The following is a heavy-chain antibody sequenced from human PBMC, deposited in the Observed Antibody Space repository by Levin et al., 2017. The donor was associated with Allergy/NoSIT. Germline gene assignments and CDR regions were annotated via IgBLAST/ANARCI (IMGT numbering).Heavy chain of an antibody. CDR3: ARRRSGYGLDY. Sequence: SETLSLTCAISGDSVSSISAGWNWIRQSPSRGLEWLGRAYYRSKWYYEYAPSVKSRIIINPDTSKNQISLQLNSVTPEDTAVYYCARRRSGYGLDYWGQGTLVTVSS. D-gene: IGHD5-12*01. J-gene: IGHJ4*02. CDR2: AYYRSKWYY. V-gene: IGHV6-1*01. CDR1: GDSVSSISAG.